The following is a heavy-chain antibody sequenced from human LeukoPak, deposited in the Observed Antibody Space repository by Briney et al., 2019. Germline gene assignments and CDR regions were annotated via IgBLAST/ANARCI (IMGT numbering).Heavy chain of an antibody. CDR1: GFTFSSYG. D-gene: IGHD3-10*01. J-gene: IGHJ4*02. CDR3: AKDRDRFENLDY. CDR2: IYYDGSIK. V-gene: IGHV3-33*06. Sequence: GGSLRLSRAASGFTFSSYGMHWVRQAPGKGLEWVAVIYYDGSIKYYADSVRGRFTISRDNSKNTLYLQMNSLRAEDTAVYYCAKDRDRFENLDYWGQGTQVTVSS.